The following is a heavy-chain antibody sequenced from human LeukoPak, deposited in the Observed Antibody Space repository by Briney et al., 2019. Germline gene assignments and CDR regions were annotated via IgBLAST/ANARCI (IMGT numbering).Heavy chain of an antibody. CDR1: GFTFSSYE. V-gene: IGHV3-48*03. CDR2: ISSSGTTI. CDR3: ARECRSGWYAPDY. D-gene: IGHD6-19*01. Sequence: GGSLRLSCAASGFTFSSYEMNWVRQAPGKGLEWVSYISSSGTTIYYADSVKDRFTISRDNAKHSMYLQMNSLRAEDTAVYYCARECRSGWYAPDYWGQGTLVTVSS. J-gene: IGHJ4*02.